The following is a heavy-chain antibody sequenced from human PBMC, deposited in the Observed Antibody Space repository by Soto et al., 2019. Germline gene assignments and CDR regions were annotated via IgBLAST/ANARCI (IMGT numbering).Heavy chain of an antibody. CDR1: GYTFTRFG. J-gene: IGHJ4*03. V-gene: IGHV1-18*01. CDR3: ASAFCDHGSHSRGYSFVDFDF. CDR2: IGADAGGA. D-gene: IGHD3-22*01. Sequence: QVQLVQSGAEVKKPGASVKVSCKASGYTFTRFGMSWVRQAPGKGLEWMGWIGADAGGAEDAHRLQGRVTVTTDKSTSTAYMELRRRRSDDTDVAYCASAFCDHGSHSRGYSFVDFDFWGPGTLVTVSS.